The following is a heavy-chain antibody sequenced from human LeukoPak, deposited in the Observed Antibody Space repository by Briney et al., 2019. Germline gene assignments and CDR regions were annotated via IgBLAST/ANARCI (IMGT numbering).Heavy chain of an antibody. CDR1: AFTFSSSW. Sequence: GGSLRLSCAASAFTFSSSWMYCVRQAQGKGLAWVSPLSGDGTSLSYADSVKGRFTISRDNAQNTLYLQMNSLRVEDTAVYYCVRDSSSSRPFDFWGQGTLVTVSS. D-gene: IGHD2-2*01. J-gene: IGHJ4*02. V-gene: IGHV3-74*01. CDR3: VRDSSSSRPFDF. CDR2: LSGDGTSL.